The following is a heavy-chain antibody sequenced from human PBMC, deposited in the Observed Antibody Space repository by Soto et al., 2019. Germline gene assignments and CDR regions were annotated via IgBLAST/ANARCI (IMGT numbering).Heavy chain of an antibody. CDR1: GYSFSSYG. CDR3: ARERLRGYDSSGFYF. D-gene: IGHD3-22*01. J-gene: IGHJ4*02. V-gene: IGHV1-18*01. CDR2: INTYNGNR. Sequence: QVQLVQSGAELRKPGASVKVSCKASGYSFSSYGINWVRQAPGQGLEWMGWINTYNGNRKYAQKFEDRVTMTTATSTNTVYMELRSLKSDDTAIYYCARERLRGYDSSGFYFWGQGTVVTVSS.